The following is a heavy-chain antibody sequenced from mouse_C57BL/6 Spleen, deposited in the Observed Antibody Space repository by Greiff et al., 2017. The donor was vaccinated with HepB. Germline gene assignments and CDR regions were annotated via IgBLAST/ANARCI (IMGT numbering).Heavy chain of an antibody. J-gene: IGHJ4*01. V-gene: IGHV1-69*01. CDR2: IDPSDSYT. Sequence: VQLQQSGAELVMPGASVKLSCKASGYTFTSYWMHWVKQRPGQGLEWIGEIDPSDSYTNYNQKFKGKSTLTVDKSSSTAYMQLSGLTSEDSAVYYCARVEGSVYYYAMDYWGQGTSVTVSS. CDR1: GYTFTSYW. CDR3: ARVEGSVYYYAMDY. D-gene: IGHD1-1*01.